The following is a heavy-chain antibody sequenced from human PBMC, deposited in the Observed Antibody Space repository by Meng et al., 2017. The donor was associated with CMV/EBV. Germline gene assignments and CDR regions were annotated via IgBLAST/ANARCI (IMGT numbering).Heavy chain of an antibody. J-gene: IGHJ4*02. CDR1: GFTFSSYA. CDR3: ARGGSGWYYFDY. D-gene: IGHD6-19*01. Sequence: GESLKISCAASGFTFSSYAMHWVRQAPGKGLEWVSVIYSGGSTYYADSVKGRFTISRDNSKNTLYLQMNSLRAEDTAVYYCARGGSGWYYFDYWGQGTLVTVSS. CDR2: IYSGGST. V-gene: IGHV3-53*01.